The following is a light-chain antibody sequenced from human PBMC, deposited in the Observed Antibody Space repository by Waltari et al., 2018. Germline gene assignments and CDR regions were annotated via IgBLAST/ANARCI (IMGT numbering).Light chain of an antibody. CDR1: QSVSSN. V-gene: IGKV3-15*01. CDR2: GAS. Sequence: EIVMTQSPATLAVSPGDRATLSCRASQSVSSNLAWYQQKPGQAPRLLIYGASTRATGIPASFSGSGSGTEFTLTISSLQSEDFAVYYCQQYHKWPLTFGGGTKLESK. J-gene: IGKJ4*01. CDR3: QQYHKWPLT.